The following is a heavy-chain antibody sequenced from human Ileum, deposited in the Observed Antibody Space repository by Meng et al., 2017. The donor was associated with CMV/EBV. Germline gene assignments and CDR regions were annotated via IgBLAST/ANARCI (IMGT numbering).Heavy chain of an antibody. V-gene: IGHV4-30-4*08. CDR3: ARGGIFRGLDY. CDR1: GDSNDSGDYS. D-gene: IGHD3-10*01. J-gene: IGHJ4*02. CDR2: IYYNGNA. Sequence: QVQLPESGPGLGNPSQTLFRTCSVSGDSNDSGDYSWNWVRQPPGKGLEWIGYIYYNGNAYYNPSLKSQVTISVDTSKNQFSLRLKSVTAADSAVYFCARGGIFRGLDYWGQGTLVTVSS.